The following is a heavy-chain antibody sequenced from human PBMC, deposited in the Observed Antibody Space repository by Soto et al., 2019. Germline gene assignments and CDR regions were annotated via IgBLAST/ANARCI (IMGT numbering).Heavy chain of an antibody. J-gene: IGHJ4*02. Sequence: LRLSCEASGFTFGRYGMHWVRQAPGMGLEWVAVISWDGLAQYYGDSVRGRFTISRDNSQSTLYLQMNSLRTEDTAIYYCAKETIQVGGPNYFDYWGQGVLVTVSS. CDR1: GFTFGRYG. V-gene: IGHV3-30*18. D-gene: IGHD1-1*01. CDR3: AKETIQVGGPNYFDY. CDR2: ISWDGLAQ.